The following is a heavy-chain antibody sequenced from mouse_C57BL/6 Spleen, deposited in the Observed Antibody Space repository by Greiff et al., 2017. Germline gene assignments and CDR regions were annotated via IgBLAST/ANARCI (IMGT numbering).Heavy chain of an antibody. J-gene: IGHJ2*01. V-gene: IGHV1-31*01. Sequence: EVQLQQSGPELVKPGASVKISCKASGYSFTGYYMHWVKQSHGNILDWIGYIYPYNGVSRYNQKFKGKATLTVDKSSSTAYMELRSLTSEHSAVYYYPISRDCSPYYFDYSRQCTTLPVSS. CDR2: IYPYNGVS. D-gene: IGHD1-1*01. CDR3: PISRDCSPYYFDY. CDR1: GYSFTGYY.